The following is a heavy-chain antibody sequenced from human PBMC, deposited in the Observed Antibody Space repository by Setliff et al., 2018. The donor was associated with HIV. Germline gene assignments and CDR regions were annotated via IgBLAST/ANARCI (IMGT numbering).Heavy chain of an antibody. J-gene: IGHJ4*02. CDR2: ISYSGST. V-gene: IGHV4-59*01. CDR3: ARGPTRFYFDY. Sequence: SETLSLTCAVYGGSLSGYYWSWIRQPPGKGLEWIGYISYSGSTNYNPSLKSRVTILVDTSKNHLSLKLTSVTAADTAVYYCARGPTRFYFDYWGQGTLVTVSS. D-gene: IGHD1-1*01. CDR1: GGSLSGYY.